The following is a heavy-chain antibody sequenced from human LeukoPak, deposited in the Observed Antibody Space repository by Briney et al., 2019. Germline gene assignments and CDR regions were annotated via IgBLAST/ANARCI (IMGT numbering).Heavy chain of an antibody. CDR3: ANSLGYCSSTSCYKGDY. Sequence: GGSLRLSCAASGFTVSSNYMSWVRQAPGKGLEWVSVIYSGGITYYADSVKGRFTISRDNSKNTLYLQMNSLRAEDTAVYYCANSLGYCSSTSCYKGDYWGQGTLVTVSS. V-gene: IGHV3-53*05. J-gene: IGHJ4*02. CDR2: IYSGGIT. D-gene: IGHD2-2*02. CDR1: GFTVSSNY.